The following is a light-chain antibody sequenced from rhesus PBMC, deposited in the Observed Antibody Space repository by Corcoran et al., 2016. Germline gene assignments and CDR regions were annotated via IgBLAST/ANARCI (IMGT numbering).Light chain of an antibody. V-gene: IGKV3-42*03. J-gene: IGKJ2*01. Sequence: EIVMTQSPATLSLSPGERATLSCRASQSVSSSFAWYQQKPGQAPRLLIYGASRRATGIPDRFSGSGSGTEFTLTISSLEPEDFAVYYGQQYSNWPHSFGQGTKVEIK. CDR3: QQYSNWPHS. CDR1: QSVSSS. CDR2: GAS.